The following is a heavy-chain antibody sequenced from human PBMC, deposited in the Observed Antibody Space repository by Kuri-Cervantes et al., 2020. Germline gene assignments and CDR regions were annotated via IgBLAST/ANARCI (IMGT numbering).Heavy chain of an antibody. CDR2: IYHSGST. V-gene: IGHV4-34*01. J-gene: IGHJ5*02. CDR1: GGSFSDYY. CDR3: ARLVSYSSSVFFDP. Sequence: GSLRLSCAVYGGSFSDYYWSWIRQPPGKGLEWIGSIYHSGSTYYNPSLKSRVTISVDTSKNQFSLKLSSVTAADTAVYYCARLVSYSSSVFFDPWGQGTLVTVSS. D-gene: IGHD6-6*01.